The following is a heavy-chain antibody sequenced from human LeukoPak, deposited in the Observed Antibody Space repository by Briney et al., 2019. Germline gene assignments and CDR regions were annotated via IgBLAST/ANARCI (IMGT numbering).Heavy chain of an antibody. J-gene: IGHJ4*02. CDR3: VIAVADDGFDY. Sequence: GRSLRLSCAASGFTFSSYGMHWVRQAPGTGLERVAVISYDGGNKYYADSVKGRFTISRDNSKNTLYLQMNSLRAEDTAVYYCVIAVADDGFDYWGRGTLVTVSS. D-gene: IGHD6-19*01. CDR2: ISYDGGNK. CDR1: GFTFSSYG. V-gene: IGHV3-30*03.